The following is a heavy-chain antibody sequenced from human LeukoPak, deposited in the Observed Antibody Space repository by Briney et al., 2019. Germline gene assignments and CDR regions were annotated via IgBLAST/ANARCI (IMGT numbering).Heavy chain of an antibody. CDR2: INHSGST. CDR1: GGSFSGYY. CDR3: ARAGAVGARGFDP. D-gene: IGHD1-26*01. Sequence: SETLSLTCAVYGGSFSGYYWSWIRQPPGKGLEWIGEINHSGSTNYNPSLKSRVTISVDTSKNQFSLKLSSVTAADTAVYYCARAGAVGARGFDPWGQGTLVTVSS. V-gene: IGHV4-34*01. J-gene: IGHJ5*02.